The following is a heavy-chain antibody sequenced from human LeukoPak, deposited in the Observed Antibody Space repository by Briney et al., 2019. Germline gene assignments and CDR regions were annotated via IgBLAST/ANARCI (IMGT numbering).Heavy chain of an antibody. CDR3: ARDASYSSSWGIGYYMDV. D-gene: IGHD6-13*01. CDR2: INPNSGGT. Sequence: ASVKVSCKASGYTFTGYYMHWVRQAPGQGLEWMGWINPNSGGTNYAQKFQGRVTMTRDTSISTAYMELSRLRSDDTAVYYCARDASYSSSWGIGYYMDVWGKGTTVTVSS. V-gene: IGHV1-2*02. J-gene: IGHJ6*03. CDR1: GYTFTGYY.